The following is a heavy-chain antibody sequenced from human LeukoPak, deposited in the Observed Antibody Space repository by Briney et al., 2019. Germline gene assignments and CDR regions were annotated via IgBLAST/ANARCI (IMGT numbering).Heavy chain of an antibody. CDR1: GFTFSSYE. CDR2: ISSSGSTK. D-gene: IGHD5-18*01. Sequence: GGSLRLSCAASGFTFSSYEMNWVRQAPGKGLEWISYISSSGSTKYYADSVKGRFTISRDNAKNSLLLQMNSLRAEDTAVYYCARTPPGYSYGFDYWGQGTLVTVSS. J-gene: IGHJ4*02. CDR3: ARTPPGYSYGFDY. V-gene: IGHV3-48*03.